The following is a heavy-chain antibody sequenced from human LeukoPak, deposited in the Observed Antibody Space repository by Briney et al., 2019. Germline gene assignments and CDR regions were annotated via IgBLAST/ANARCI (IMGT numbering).Heavy chain of an antibody. D-gene: IGHD3-10*01. Sequence: SETLFLTCTVSGGSISSYYWSWIRQPPGKGLEWIGYIYYSGSTNYNPSLKSRVTISVDTSKNQFSLKLSSVTAADTAVYYCARRLRITMVREVIPNFDYWGQGTLVTASS. CDR2: IYYSGST. J-gene: IGHJ4*02. CDR1: GGSISSYY. CDR3: ARRLRITMVREVIPNFDY. V-gene: IGHV4-59*01.